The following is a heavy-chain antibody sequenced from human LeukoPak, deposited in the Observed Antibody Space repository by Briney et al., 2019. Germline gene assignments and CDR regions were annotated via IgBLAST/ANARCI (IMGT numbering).Heavy chain of an antibody. J-gene: IGHJ4*02. V-gene: IGHV3-7*03. CDR1: GLTFSNYW. Sequence: PGGSLRLSCAASGLTFSNYWMSWVRQAPGKGLEWVANIKYDGSEKYYVDSVKGRFTISRDNARNSVYLQMNSLRAEDMAVYYCLTPEVGWGQGTLVTVSS. CDR2: IKYDGSEK. CDR3: LTPEVG. D-gene: IGHD3-10*01.